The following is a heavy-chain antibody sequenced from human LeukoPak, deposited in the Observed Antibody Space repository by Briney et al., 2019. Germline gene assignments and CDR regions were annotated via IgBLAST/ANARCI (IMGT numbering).Heavy chain of an antibody. V-gene: IGHV3-23*01. Sequence: GGSLRLSCAASGFTFSTYGMSCVRQAPGKGLEWVSAISGSGGSTYYADSVEGRFTISRDNSQNTLYLQMNSLRAEDTAVYYCAGRGSGSYFDYWGQGTLVTVSS. CDR2: ISGSGGST. CDR1: GFTFSTYG. CDR3: AGRGSGSYFDY. J-gene: IGHJ4*02. D-gene: IGHD3-10*01.